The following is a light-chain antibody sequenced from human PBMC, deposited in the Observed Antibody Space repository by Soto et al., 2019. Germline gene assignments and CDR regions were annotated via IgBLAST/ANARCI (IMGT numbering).Light chain of an antibody. V-gene: IGLV1-40*01. CDR1: RSNIGAGYE. CDR3: QSYDSSLSGYV. Sequence: QSVLTQPPSVSEAPGQRVTISCTGSRSNIGAGYEAHWYQQVPGTAPKLLIYENNNRPSGVPDRFSGSKSGTSASLAITGLQAEDEADYYCQSYDSSLSGYVFGTGTKLTVL. J-gene: IGLJ1*01. CDR2: ENN.